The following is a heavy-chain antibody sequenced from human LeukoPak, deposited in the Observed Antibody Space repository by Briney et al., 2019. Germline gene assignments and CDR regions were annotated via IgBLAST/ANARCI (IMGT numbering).Heavy chain of an antibody. D-gene: IGHD6-13*01. CDR2: ISSSGSTI. CDR1: GFTFSSYE. J-gene: IGHJ5*02. Sequence: PGGSLRLSCAASGFTFSSYEMNWVRQAPGKGLEWVSYISSSGSTIYYADSVKGRFTISRDNAKNSLYLQMNSLRAEDTAVYYCAKAVVIRQLGPRYNWFDPWGQGTLVTVSS. V-gene: IGHV3-48*03. CDR3: AKAVVIRQLGPRYNWFDP.